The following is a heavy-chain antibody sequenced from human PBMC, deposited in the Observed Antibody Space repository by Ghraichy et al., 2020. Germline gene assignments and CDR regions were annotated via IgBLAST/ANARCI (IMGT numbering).Heavy chain of an antibody. CDR3: ASYIY. CDR2: ISSSGSDI. CDR1: GFGFSSFS. V-gene: IGHV3-21*06. J-gene: IGHJ4*02. Sequence: GGSLRLSCAASGFGFSSFSMNWVRQAPEKGLEWVSAISSSGSDIYYADSVKGRFTISRDNAKNSLFLQMNGLSAEDTAVYFCASYIYWGQGILVTVSS.